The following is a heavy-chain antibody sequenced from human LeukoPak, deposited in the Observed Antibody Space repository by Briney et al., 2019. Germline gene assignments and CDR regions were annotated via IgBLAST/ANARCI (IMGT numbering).Heavy chain of an antibody. CDR1: GYTFTGYY. D-gene: IGHD6-19*01. Sequence: ASVKVSCKASGYTFTGYYMHWVRQAPGQGLEWMGWINPNSGGTNYAQKFQGRVTMTRDTSISTAYMELSRLRSDDTAVYYCAXXXXXLRSSGPNAVDYWGQGTLVTVSS. CDR3: AXXXXXLRSSGPNAVDY. J-gene: IGHJ4*02. CDR2: INPNSGGT. V-gene: IGHV1-2*02.